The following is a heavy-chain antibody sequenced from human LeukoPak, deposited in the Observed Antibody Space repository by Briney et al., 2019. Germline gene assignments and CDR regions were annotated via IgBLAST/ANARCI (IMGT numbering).Heavy chain of an antibody. V-gene: IGHV4-4*07. CDR1: GGSISSYY. D-gene: IGHD3-22*01. CDR3: ARGKYYYDSNSAYRYFDP. Sequence: SETLSLTCIVSGGSISSYYWSWIRQPAGKGLEWIGRIYTTGNTNYNPSLKSRVTMSIDTSKKQFSLKLSSVTAADTAVYYCARGKYYYDSNSAYRYFDPWGQGTLVTVSS. J-gene: IGHJ5*02. CDR2: IYTTGNT.